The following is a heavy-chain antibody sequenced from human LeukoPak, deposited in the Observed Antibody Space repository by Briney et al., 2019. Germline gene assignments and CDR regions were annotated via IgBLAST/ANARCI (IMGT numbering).Heavy chain of an antibody. Sequence: PGGSLRLSCAASEFSVGSNYMTWVRQAPGKGLEWVANIKQDGSEKYYVDSVEGRFTVSRDNTKNSLYLQMNSLRAEDTAVYYCTMIEWERWRGWGQGTLVTVSS. CDR2: IKQDGSEK. D-gene: IGHD1-26*01. CDR3: TMIEWERWRG. CDR1: EFSVGSNY. J-gene: IGHJ4*02. V-gene: IGHV3-7*01.